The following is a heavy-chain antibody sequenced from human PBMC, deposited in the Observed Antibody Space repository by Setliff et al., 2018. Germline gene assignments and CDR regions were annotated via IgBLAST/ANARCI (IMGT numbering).Heavy chain of an antibody. V-gene: IGHV3-23*01. CDR3: AKVKKQLIRGSGFDL. J-gene: IGHJ4*02. CDR2: VGDGDGGT. CDR1: GFAFSSHA. D-gene: IGHD1-1*01. Sequence: GGSLRLSCATSGFAFSSHAMTWVRRAPGKGLEWVSAVGDGDGGTWYADSVKGRFTISRDNSKNTLYLQMHSLRVEDTALYYCAKVKKQLIRGSGFDLWGQGTLVTVS.